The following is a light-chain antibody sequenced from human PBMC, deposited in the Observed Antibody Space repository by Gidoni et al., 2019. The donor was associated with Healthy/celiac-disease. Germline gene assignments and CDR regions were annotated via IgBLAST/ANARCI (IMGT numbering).Light chain of an antibody. CDR1: PSVSSY. CDR2: DAS. V-gene: IGKV3-11*01. J-gene: IGKJ4*01. Sequence: ESVMTQSPATLSLYPGDRATLSCRASPSVSSYLAWYQQRPGQAPRLLIYDASNSATGIPAWFSGGGSGTYFTLTISSLEPEDFAVYYCQQRSNWPPFGGGTKVEIK. CDR3: QQRSNWPP.